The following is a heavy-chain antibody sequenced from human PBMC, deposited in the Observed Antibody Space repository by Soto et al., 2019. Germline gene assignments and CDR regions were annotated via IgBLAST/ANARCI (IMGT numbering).Heavy chain of an antibody. CDR1: GGTFSSYA. CDR3: ARVDIVATILRWFDP. D-gene: IGHD5-12*01. J-gene: IGHJ5*02. Sequence: ASVKVSCKASGGTFSSYAISWVRQAPGQGLEWMGWISAYNGNTNYAQKLQGRVTMTTDTSTTTAYMELRSLRSDDTALYYCARVDIVATILRWFDPWGQGTLVTVSS. CDR2: ISAYNGNT. V-gene: IGHV1-18*01.